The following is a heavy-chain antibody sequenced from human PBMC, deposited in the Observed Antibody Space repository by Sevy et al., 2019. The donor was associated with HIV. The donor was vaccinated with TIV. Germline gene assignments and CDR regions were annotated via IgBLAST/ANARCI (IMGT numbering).Heavy chain of an antibody. Sequence: GGSLRLSCAASGFTFSTYAMSWVRQAPGKGLEWVSAISSSGGSTYYADSVKGRFTFSSDNSKITLYLHMNSLRAEDTAIYYCAKDLYGGSFDYWGQGTLVTVSS. V-gene: IGHV3-23*01. CDR1: GFTFSTYA. CDR2: ISSSGGST. J-gene: IGHJ4*02. CDR3: AKDLYGGSFDY. D-gene: IGHD2-15*01.